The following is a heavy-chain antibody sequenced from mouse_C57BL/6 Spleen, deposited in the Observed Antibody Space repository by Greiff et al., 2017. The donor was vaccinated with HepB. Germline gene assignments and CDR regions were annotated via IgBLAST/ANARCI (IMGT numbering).Heavy chain of an antibody. CDR2: IDPEDGDT. J-gene: IGHJ2*01. Sequence: EVQLVESGAELVKPGASVKLSCTASGFNINDYYMYWVKQRPEQGLEWIGRIDPEDGDTKYAAKFQGKATITADTSSNTAYLQLSSLTSEDTAVYYCARGCNWGSDYWGQGTTVTVSS. D-gene: IGHD4-1*01. CDR3: ARGCNWGSDY. V-gene: IGHV14-2*01. CDR1: GFNINDYY.